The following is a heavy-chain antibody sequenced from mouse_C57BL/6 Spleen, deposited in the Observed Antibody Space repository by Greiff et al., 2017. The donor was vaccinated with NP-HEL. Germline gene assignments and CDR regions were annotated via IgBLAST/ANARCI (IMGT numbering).Heavy chain of an antibody. CDR1: GYSFTGYY. CDR2: INPSTGGT. V-gene: IGHV1-42*01. J-gene: IGHJ3*01. Sequence: EVQLVESGPELVKPGASVKISCKASGYSFTGYYMNWVKQSPEKSLEWIGEINPSTGGTTYNQKFKAKATLTVDKSSSTAYMTLKSLTSEDSAVYYCARHYYGSSLFAYWGQGTLVTVSA. CDR3: ARHYYGSSLFAY. D-gene: IGHD1-1*01.